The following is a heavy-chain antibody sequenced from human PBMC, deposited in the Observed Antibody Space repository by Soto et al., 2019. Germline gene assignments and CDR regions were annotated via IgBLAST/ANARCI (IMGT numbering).Heavy chain of an antibody. D-gene: IGHD3-22*01. J-gene: IGHJ5*02. Sequence: QVQLQESGPGLVKPSQTLSLTCTVSGGSISSGGYYWSWIRQHPGKGLEWIGYIYYSGSTYYTPSLKSRVTIPVDTSKNQFSLKLSSVTAADTAVYYCARVEERYYDSSWENWFDPWGQGTLVTVSS. V-gene: IGHV4-31*03. CDR2: IYYSGST. CDR1: GGSISSGGYY. CDR3: ARVEERYYDSSWENWFDP.